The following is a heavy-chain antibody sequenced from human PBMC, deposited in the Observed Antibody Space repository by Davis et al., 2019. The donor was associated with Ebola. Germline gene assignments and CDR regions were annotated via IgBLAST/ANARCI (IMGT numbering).Heavy chain of an antibody. CDR3: ASPRYGSGSYYGRGGFYYGMDV. D-gene: IGHD3-10*01. J-gene: IGHJ6*02. V-gene: IGHV3-23*01. Sequence: GESLKISCAASGFTFTNYAMNWVRQAPGKGLEWVSSISGRGSSTYYADSVKGRFTISRDNSKNTLYLQMNSLRAEDTAVYYCASPRYGSGSYYGRGGFYYGMDVWGQGTTVTVSS. CDR1: GFTFTNYA. CDR2: ISGRGSST.